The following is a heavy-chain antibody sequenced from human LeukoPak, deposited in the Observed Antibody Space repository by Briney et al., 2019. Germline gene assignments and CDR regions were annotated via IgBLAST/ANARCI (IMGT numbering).Heavy chain of an antibody. CDR1: GGTFSSYA. Sequence: SVKVSCKASGGTFSSYAIGWLRQAPGQGLEWMGRIIPIFGTANYAQKFQGRVTITTDESTSTVYMELSSLRSEDTAVYYCARVLRTGDDYWGQGTLVTVSS. D-gene: IGHD3/OR15-3a*01. J-gene: IGHJ4*02. CDR2: IIPIFGTA. V-gene: IGHV1-69*05. CDR3: ARVLRTGDDY.